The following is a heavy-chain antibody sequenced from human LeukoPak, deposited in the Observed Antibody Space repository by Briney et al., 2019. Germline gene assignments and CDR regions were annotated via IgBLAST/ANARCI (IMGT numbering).Heavy chain of an antibody. D-gene: IGHD5-18*01. Sequence: ETSQTPSLTCTVSGGSISSGGYYWSWIRQHPGKGLEWIGYIYYSGSTYYNPSLKSRVTISVDTSKNQFSLKLSSVTAADTAVYYCTRGERGYSYGPYFDYWGQGTLVTVSS. CDR2: IYYSGST. CDR3: TRGERGYSYGPYFDY. J-gene: IGHJ4*02. V-gene: IGHV4-31*03. CDR1: GGSISSGGYY.